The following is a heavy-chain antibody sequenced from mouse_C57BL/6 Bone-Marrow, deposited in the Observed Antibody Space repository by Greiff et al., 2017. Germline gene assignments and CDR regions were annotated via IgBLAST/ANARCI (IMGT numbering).Heavy chain of an antibody. D-gene: IGHD1-1*01. Sequence: EVNLVESGGGLVQPGGSLKLSCAASGFTFSDYYMYWVRQTPEKRLEWVAYISNGGGSTYYPDTVKGRFTISRDNAKNTLYLQMSRLKSEDTAMYYCARDYYGSSSWFAYWGQGTLVTVSA. J-gene: IGHJ3*01. CDR2: ISNGGGST. V-gene: IGHV5-12*01. CDR3: ARDYYGSSSWFAY. CDR1: GFTFSDYY.